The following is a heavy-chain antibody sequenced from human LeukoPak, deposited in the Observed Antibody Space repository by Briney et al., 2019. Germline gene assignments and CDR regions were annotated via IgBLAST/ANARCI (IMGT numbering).Heavy chain of an antibody. CDR1: GFTFDTYW. Sequence: GGSLRLSCAASGFTFDTYWMSWVRQAPGKGLEWVANIKQDGSEKYYVDSVKGRFTISRDNAKNSLYLQMNSLRAEDTAVYYCARDQWWQFIAVAITSYFDCWGQGTLVAVSS. V-gene: IGHV3-7*01. CDR2: IKQDGSEK. D-gene: IGHD6-19*01. J-gene: IGHJ4*02. CDR3: ARDQWWQFIAVAITSYFDC.